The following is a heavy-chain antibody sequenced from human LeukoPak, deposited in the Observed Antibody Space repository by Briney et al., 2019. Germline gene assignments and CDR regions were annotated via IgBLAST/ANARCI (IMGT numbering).Heavy chain of an antibody. J-gene: IGHJ4*02. CDR1: GFTFSSYG. CDR3: AREERIPFDY. Sequence: HTGGSLRLSCAASGFTFSSYGMHWVRQAPGKGLEWVAFIRYDGSNKYYADSVKGRFTISRDNSKNTLYLQMNSLRAEDTAVYYCAREERIPFDYWGQGTLVTVSS. D-gene: IGHD1-1*01. V-gene: IGHV3-30*02. CDR2: IRYDGSNK.